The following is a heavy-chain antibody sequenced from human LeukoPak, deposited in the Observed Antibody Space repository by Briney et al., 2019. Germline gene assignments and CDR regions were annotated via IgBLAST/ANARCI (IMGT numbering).Heavy chain of an antibody. D-gene: IGHD3-10*01. CDR3: AKVPNYGSDY. CDR2: ISGSGGST. CDR1: GFTFSSYA. J-gene: IGHJ4*02. V-gene: IGHV3-23*01. Sequence: GGSLRLSCAASGFTFSSYAMSWVRRAPGKGLEWVSAISGSGGSTYYADSVKGRFTISRDKSKNTLYLQMNSLRAEDTAVYYCAKVPNYGSDYWGQGTLVTVSS.